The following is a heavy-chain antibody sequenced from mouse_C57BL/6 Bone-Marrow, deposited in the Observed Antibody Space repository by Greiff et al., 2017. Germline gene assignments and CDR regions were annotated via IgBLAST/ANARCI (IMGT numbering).Heavy chain of an antibody. J-gene: IGHJ3*01. CDR3: ATYSNEFAY. Sequence: EVKLMESGGGLVQPGGSLSLSCAASGFTFTDYYMSWVRQPPGKALEWLGFIRNKANGYTTEYSASVKGRFTISRDNSQSILYLQMNALRAEDSATYYWATYSNEFAYWGQGTLVTVSA. CDR2: IRNKANGYTT. D-gene: IGHD2-1*01. CDR1: GFTFTDYY. V-gene: IGHV7-3*01.